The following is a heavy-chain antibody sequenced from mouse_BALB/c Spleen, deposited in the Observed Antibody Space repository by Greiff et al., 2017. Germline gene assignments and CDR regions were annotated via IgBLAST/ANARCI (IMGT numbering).Heavy chain of an antibody. CDR2: IWGDGST. CDR3: ARGGHYYGSSYYFDY. Sequence: QVQLKESGPGLVAPSQSLSITCTVSGFSLTGYGVNWVRQPPGKGLEWLGMIWGDGSTDYNSALKSRLSISKDNSKSQVFLKMNSLQTDDTARYYCARGGHYYGSSYYFDYWGQGTTLTVSS. CDR1: GFSLTGYG. J-gene: IGHJ2*01. V-gene: IGHV2-6-7*01. D-gene: IGHD1-1*01.